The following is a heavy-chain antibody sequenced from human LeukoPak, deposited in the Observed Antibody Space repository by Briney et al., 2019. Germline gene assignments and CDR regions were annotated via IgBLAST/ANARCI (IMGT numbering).Heavy chain of an antibody. CDR3: ARDRHHYYYMDV. V-gene: IGHV4-59*11. CDR1: GGSISSHY. CDR2: IYYSGST. Sequence: NPSETLSLTCTVSGGSISSHYWSWIRQPPGKGLEWIGYIYYSGSTNYNPSLKSRVTISVDTSKNQFSLKLSSVTAADTAVYYCARDRHHYYYMDVWGKGTTVTVSS. J-gene: IGHJ6*03.